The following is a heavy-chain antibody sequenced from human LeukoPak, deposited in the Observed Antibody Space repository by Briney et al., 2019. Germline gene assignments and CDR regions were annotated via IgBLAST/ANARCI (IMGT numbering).Heavy chain of an antibody. Sequence: PSQTLSLTCTVSGGSISSGDYYWSWIRQPPGKGLEWIGSIYYSGRTYYNPSLKSRVTMSVDTSKNQFSLRLTSVTAADTAVYYCVEMATRWYFDYWGQGTLATVSS. V-gene: IGHV4-39*01. CDR2: IYYSGRT. D-gene: IGHD5-24*01. J-gene: IGHJ4*02. CDR1: GGSISSGDYY. CDR3: VEMATRWYFDY.